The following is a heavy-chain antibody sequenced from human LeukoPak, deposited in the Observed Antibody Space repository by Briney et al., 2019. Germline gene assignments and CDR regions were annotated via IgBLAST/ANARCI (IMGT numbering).Heavy chain of an antibody. J-gene: IGHJ6*03. CDR2: INTNTGNP. Sequence: ASVKVSCKASGYTFTSYAMNWVRQAPGQGLEWMGWINTNTGNPTYAQGFTGRFVFSLDTSVSTAYLQISSLKAEDTAVYYCARGKTGTTNYYYYMDVWGKGTTVTVSS. CDR1: GYTFTSYA. D-gene: IGHD1-1*01. CDR3: ARGKTGTTNYYYYMDV. V-gene: IGHV7-4-1*02.